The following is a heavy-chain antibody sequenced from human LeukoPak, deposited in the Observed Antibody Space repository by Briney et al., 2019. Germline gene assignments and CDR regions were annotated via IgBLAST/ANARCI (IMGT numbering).Heavy chain of an antibody. J-gene: IGHJ3*02. V-gene: IGHV4-61*08. CDR2: IDDSGNT. CDR3: ARSDYHNSGSHTVFDAFDI. Sequence: SQTLSLTCAVSGGSISSGGYSWSWIRRPPGKGLEWIGYIDDSGNTNYNPSLKSQVTISVDKSKNQFSLKLSFVTAADTAMYYCARSDYHNSGSHTVFDAFDIWGQGTRVTVSS. D-gene: IGHD3-10*01. CDR1: GGSISSGGYS.